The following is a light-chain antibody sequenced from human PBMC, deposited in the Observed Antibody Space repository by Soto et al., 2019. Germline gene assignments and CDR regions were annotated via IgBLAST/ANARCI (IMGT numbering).Light chain of an antibody. V-gene: IGKV1-8*01. CDR2: SAS. Sequence: AIRMTRSPSSLSASTGDRVTITCRASQGISSYLAWYQQKPGKAPDLLIYSASTLQSGVPPRFSGSGSGTDFTLAISSLQPEDSATYYCLQDINYPWTFGQGTKVDIK. CDR3: LQDINYPWT. J-gene: IGKJ1*01. CDR1: QGISSY.